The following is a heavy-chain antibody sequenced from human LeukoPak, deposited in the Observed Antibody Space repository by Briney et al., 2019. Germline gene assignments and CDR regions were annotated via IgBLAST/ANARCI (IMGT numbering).Heavy chain of an antibody. J-gene: IGHJ4*02. V-gene: IGHV1-18*01. D-gene: IGHD5-18*01. CDR1: GYTFTSYG. Sequence: GASVKVSCKASGYTFTSYGISWVRQAPGQGLEWMGWISAYNGNTNYAQKLQGRVTMTTDTSASTAYMELRSLRSDDTVVYYCGRDLTWIKLWFFEYWGQGTLVTVSS. CDR2: ISAYNGNT. CDR3: GRDLTWIKLWFFEY.